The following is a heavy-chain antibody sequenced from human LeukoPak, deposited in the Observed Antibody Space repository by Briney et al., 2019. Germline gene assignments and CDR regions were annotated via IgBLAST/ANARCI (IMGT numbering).Heavy chain of an antibody. V-gene: IGHV3-30*14. D-gene: IGHD2-2*01. CDR2: ISFDGDDK. CDR1: GFTFSSYA. Sequence: GRSLSLSCATSGFTFSSYAIHWVRQAPGKGLEWVSNISFDGDDKFYADSVKGRFTISRDNSKNTLYLQMNSLRAEDTAVYYCARVVYSTHFDYWGQGALVTVSS. CDR3: ARVVYSTHFDY. J-gene: IGHJ4*02.